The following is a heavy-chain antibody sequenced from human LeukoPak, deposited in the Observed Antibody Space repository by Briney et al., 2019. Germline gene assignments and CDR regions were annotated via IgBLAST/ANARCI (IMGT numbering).Heavy chain of an antibody. J-gene: IGHJ4*02. Sequence: ASVTVSYKASGYTFIDYYIHWVRHAPGQALEGMGGNNPHSGGTNSAQNFQGRVTMTRDTSITTAYMELSRLRSEDTAVYYCASGTYGSSWVEYWGEGNLVTVSS. V-gene: IGHV1-2*02. CDR2: NNPHSGGT. CDR1: GYTFIDYY. D-gene: IGHD6-13*01. CDR3: ASGTYGSSWVEY.